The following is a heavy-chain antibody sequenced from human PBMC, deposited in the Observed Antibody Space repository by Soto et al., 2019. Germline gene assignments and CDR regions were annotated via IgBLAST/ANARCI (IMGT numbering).Heavy chain of an antibody. CDR1: GFTFSSYA. V-gene: IGHV3-23*01. CDR2: ISGSGGST. CDR3: AKHPYCSGGSCSAYFAFDI. D-gene: IGHD2-15*01. J-gene: IGHJ3*02. Sequence: GGSLRLSCAASGFTFSSYAMSWVRQAPGKGLEWVSAISGSGGSTYYADSVKGRFTISRDNSKNTLYLQMNSLRAEDTAVYYCAKHPYCSGGSCSAYFAFDIWGQGTMVTVSS.